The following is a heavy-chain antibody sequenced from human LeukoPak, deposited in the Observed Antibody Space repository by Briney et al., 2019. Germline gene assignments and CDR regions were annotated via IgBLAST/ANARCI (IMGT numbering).Heavy chain of an antibody. D-gene: IGHD2-2*01. CDR3: ARDPASTNWFDP. V-gene: IGHV3-21*01. J-gene: IGHJ5*02. CDR1: GFTFSSYG. CDR2: ISSSSRYI. Sequence: GGSLRLSCAASGFTFSSYGMNWVRQAPGKGLEWVSSISSSSRYIYYADSVKGRFTISRDNAKNSLYLQMNSLRAEDTAVYYCARDPASTNWFDPWGQGTLVTVSS.